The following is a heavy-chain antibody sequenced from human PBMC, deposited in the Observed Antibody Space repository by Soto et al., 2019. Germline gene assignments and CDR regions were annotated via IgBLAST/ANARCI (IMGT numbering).Heavy chain of an antibody. J-gene: IGHJ6*02. D-gene: IGHD2-15*01. CDR2: IWYDGSNK. CDR3: ARADCTGAYCYSWPFNYGVDV. CDR1: GFTFNTYG. V-gene: IGHV3-33*08. Sequence: QVQLVESGGGVVQPGGSLRLSCTTSGFTFNTYGMHWVRQAPGKGLEWVAIIWYDGSNKYYADSMKGRFTISRDNSKNTLYLQMTSLRAEDTALYYCARADCTGAYCYSWPFNYGVDVWGQGTTVTVSS.